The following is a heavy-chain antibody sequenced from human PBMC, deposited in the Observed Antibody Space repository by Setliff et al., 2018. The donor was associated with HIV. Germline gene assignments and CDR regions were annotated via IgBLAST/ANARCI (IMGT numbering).Heavy chain of an antibody. CDR2: IKQDGSEQ. J-gene: IGHJ4*02. Sequence: GGSLRLSCAASGFTFSNYWMSWVRQAPGKGLEWVANIKQDGSEQFYVDSVKGRFTISRDNAKNTLYLRMNSLRAEETAVYYCARDLRSSHGSPNYFDYWGRGALVTVSS. CDR1: GFTFSNYW. D-gene: IGHD2-15*01. CDR3: ARDLRSSHGSPNYFDY. V-gene: IGHV3-7*01.